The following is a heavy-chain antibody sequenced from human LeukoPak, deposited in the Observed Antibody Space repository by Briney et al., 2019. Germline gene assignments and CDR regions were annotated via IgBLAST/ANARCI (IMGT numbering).Heavy chain of an antibody. CDR3: AKSRYYDYVWGSYRYLLFDY. V-gene: IGHV3-23*01. CDR1: GFTFSSYA. CDR2: ISGSGGST. Sequence: PGGSLRLSCAASGFTFSSYAMSWVRQAPGKGLEWVSAISGSGGSTYYADSVKGRFTISRDNSKNTLYLQMNSLRAEDTAVYYCAKSRYYDYVWGSYRYLLFDYWGQGTLVTVSS. J-gene: IGHJ4*02. D-gene: IGHD3-16*02.